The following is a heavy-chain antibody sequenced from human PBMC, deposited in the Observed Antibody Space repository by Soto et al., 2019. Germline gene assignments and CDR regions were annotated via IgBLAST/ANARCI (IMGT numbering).Heavy chain of an antibody. CDR3: TRGAGSNTGKAGNDY. J-gene: IGHJ4*02. CDR1: GFTVSDYA. V-gene: IGHV3-30-3*01. Sequence: QVQLVESGGGVVQPGRSLRLSCAASGFTVSDYAVHWVRQAPGKGLEWVAVISYDGLNQRYADSVEGRFTISGDNSKKTGYLQMNSLSTEDTAVYYCTRGAGSNTGKAGNDYWGQGTLVTVSS. CDR2: ISYDGLNQ. D-gene: IGHD3-10*01.